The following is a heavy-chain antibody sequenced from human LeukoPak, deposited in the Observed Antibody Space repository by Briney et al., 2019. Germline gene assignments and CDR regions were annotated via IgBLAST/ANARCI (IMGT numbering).Heavy chain of an antibody. CDR1: GGSISGYY. J-gene: IGHJ4*02. V-gene: IGHV4-59*01. CDR2: IYYNGIS. CDR3: ARGARDGYNPFDY. Sequence: PSETLSLTCTVSGGSISGYYWSWIRQPPGKGLEWIAYIYYNGISNYNPSLKSRVIISVDSSKNQFSLKLTSVTAADTAVYYCARGARDGYNPFDYWGQGTLVTVSS. D-gene: IGHD5-24*01.